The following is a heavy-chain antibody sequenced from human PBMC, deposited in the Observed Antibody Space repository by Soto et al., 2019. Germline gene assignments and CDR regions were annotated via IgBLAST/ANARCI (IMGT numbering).Heavy chain of an antibody. CDR3: TRGHWNYDWFDP. J-gene: IGHJ5*02. CDR2: IRSKAYGGTT. V-gene: IGHV3-49*03. D-gene: IGHD1-7*01. CDR1: GFTFGDYA. Sequence: EVQLVESGGGLVQPGRSLRLSCTASGFTFGDYAMSWFRQAPGKGLEWVGFIRSKAYGGTTEYAASVKGRFTISRDDSKSIAYLQMNSLKTDDTAVYYCTRGHWNYDWFDPWGQGTLVTVSS.